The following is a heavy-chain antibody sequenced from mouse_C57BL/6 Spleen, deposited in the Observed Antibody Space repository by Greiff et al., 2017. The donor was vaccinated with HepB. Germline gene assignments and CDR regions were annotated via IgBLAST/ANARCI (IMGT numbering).Heavy chain of an antibody. CDR2: INPSSGYT. CDR1: GYTFTSYW. D-gene: IGHD2-1*01. Sequence: VQLQQSGAELAKPGASVKLSCKASGYTFTSYWMHWVKQRPGQGLEWIGYINPSSGYTKYNQKFKDKATLTADKSSSTAYMQLSSLTYEDAAVYYCARCYGNSLYWFAYWGQGTLVTVSA. V-gene: IGHV1-7*01. J-gene: IGHJ3*01. CDR3: ARCYGNSLYWFAY.